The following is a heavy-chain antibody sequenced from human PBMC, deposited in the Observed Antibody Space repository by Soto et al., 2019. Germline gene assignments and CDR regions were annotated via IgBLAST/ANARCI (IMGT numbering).Heavy chain of an antibody. V-gene: IGHV4-39*01. CDR3: ARLVYDSSGYRPG. CDR1: GGSISSSSYY. J-gene: IGHJ4*02. CDR2: IYYSGST. Sequence: QLQLQESGPGLVKPSETLSLTCTVSGGSISSSSYYWGWIRQPPGKGLEWIGSIYYSGSTYYNPSRKRRGTIPVDQTNNQFSLQLSSVTAADTAVYYCARLVYDSSGYRPGWGQGTLVTVSS. D-gene: IGHD3-22*01.